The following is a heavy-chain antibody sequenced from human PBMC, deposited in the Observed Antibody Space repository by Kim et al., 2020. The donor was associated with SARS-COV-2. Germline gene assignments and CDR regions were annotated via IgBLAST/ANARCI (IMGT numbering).Heavy chain of an antibody. J-gene: IGHJ6*02. D-gene: IGHD2-15*01. V-gene: IGHV3-33*08. CDR2: IWYDGSNK. Sequence: GGSLRLSCAPSGFTFSAYGMHWVRQAPGKGLEWVAVIWYDGSNKEYADSVKGRFTISRDNSKNTLYLQMNSLRAEDTAVYYCARDSGYCSGGSCYGHGGMDVWGQETTVTVSS. CDR3: ARDSGYCSGGSCYGHGGMDV. CDR1: GFTFSAYG.